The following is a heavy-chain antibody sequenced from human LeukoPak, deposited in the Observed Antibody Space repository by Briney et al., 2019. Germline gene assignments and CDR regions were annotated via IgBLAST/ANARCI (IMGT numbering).Heavy chain of an antibody. CDR1: GFTFSSYT. V-gene: IGHV3-30*04. J-gene: IGHJ3*02. CDR2: ISHDGNIK. Sequence: GRSLRLSCTASGFTFSSYTMHWVRRAPGKGLEWVAVISHDGNIKYHADSMKDRFTISRDNSRNTLYLQMNNLRPEDTAVYSCARAKYYDSRGYSVREAYDIWGQGTMVTVSS. D-gene: IGHD3-22*01. CDR3: ARAKYYDSRGYSVREAYDI.